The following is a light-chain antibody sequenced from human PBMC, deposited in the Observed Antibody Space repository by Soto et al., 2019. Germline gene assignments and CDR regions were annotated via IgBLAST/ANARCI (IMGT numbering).Light chain of an antibody. CDR1: SSEIGAYDY. J-gene: IGLJ1*01. Sequence: QSVLTQPASMSGSPGQSIAISCTGTSSEIGAYDYVSWYQQHPDKAPKLMIYEVSNRPSGVSNRFSGSKSVNTATLTISGLQAEDEADYYCSSHTSSNTRIFGTGTKVTVL. V-gene: IGLV2-14*03. CDR2: EVS. CDR3: SSHTSSNTRI.